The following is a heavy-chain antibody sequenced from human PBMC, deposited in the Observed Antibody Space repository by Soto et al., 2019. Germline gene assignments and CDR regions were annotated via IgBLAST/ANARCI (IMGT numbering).Heavy chain of an antibody. J-gene: IGHJ6*03. D-gene: IGHD2-2*01. CDR1: GFTFSSYA. CDR3: AKNPDCSSTRCYGSYYYYYMDV. Sequence: GGSLRLSCAASGFTFSSYAMSWVRQAPGKGLEWVSTISGSGGNTYYADSVKGRFTISRDNSKNTLYLHMNTLRAEDTAVYYCAKNPDCSSTRCYGSYYYYYMDVWGKGTTVTVSS. V-gene: IGHV3-23*01. CDR2: ISGSGGNT.